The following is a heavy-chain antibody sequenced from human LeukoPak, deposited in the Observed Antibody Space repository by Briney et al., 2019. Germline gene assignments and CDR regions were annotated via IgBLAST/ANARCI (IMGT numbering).Heavy chain of an antibody. CDR3: ARLTKGGYTYSHQFDY. J-gene: IGHJ4*02. CDR2: LDYSGST. D-gene: IGHD5-18*01. CDR1: GGSISSSSYY. V-gene: IGHV4-39*01. Sequence: PSDSLSLTCTVSGGSISSSSYYWGWIRQPPGKGLEWIGRLDYSGSTYYNPSLKSRATIPVDTSKNQFSLKLSSVTAADTAVYYCARLTKGGYTYSHQFDYWGQGTLVTVSS.